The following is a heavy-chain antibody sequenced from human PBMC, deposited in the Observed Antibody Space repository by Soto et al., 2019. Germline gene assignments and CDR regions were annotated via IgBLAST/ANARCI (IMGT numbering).Heavy chain of an antibody. J-gene: IGHJ6*02. Sequence: ASVKVSCKASGYTFTGQYMHWVRQAPGQGLEWMGWINPDSGDTKYAQKFQGRVTMTRDTSISTVYMELSRLKSDDTDVYYCARDRGNMVAIFHHYYGMDVWGQGTTVTVSS. D-gene: IGHD3-3*02. CDR1: GYTFTGQY. CDR3: ARDRGNMVAIFHHYYGMDV. CDR2: INPDSGDT. V-gene: IGHV1-2*02.